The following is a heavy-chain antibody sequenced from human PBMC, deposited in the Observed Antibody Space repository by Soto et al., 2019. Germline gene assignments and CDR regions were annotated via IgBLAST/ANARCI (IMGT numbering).Heavy chain of an antibody. J-gene: IGHJ6*03. CDR2: ISSSSSYI. D-gene: IGHD3-10*01. CDR1: GFTFSSYS. Sequence: GGSLRLSCAASGFTFSSYSMNWVRQAPGKGLEWVSSISSSSSYIYYADSVKGRFTISRENAKNSLYLQMNGLRAEDTAVYYCARDPVGSFYYMDVWGKGTTVTVSS. CDR3: ARDPVGSFYYMDV. V-gene: IGHV3-21*01.